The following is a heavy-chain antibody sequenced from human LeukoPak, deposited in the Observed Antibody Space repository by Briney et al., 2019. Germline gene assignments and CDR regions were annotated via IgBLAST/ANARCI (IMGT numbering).Heavy chain of an antibody. CDR1: GGSISSYY. D-gene: IGHD6-13*01. Sequence: SETLSLTCTVSGGSISSYYLSWMRQLPGKGLEWIGYFYHSGGTNYNPSLQGRVTMSIDTSKDQFSLKLTSVTTADTAVYYCARSVSSSRFSLWKYWGQGTLVTVSS. V-gene: IGHV4-59*01. CDR3: ARSVSSSRFSLWKY. CDR2: FYHSGGT. J-gene: IGHJ4*02.